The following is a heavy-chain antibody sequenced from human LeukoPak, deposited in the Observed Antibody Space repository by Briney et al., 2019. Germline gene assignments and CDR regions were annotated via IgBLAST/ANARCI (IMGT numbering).Heavy chain of an antibody. CDR1: GASISSFY. CDR2: ITKSGDQT. Sequence: ETLPLTCTVSGASISSFYWSWVRQAPGKGLEWVSTITKSGDQTHYADSVRGLFTISRDIFKNTLYLQMNSLRAEDTAVYHCVKSAGKDGYRDVFDIWGQGTVVTVSS. CDR3: VKSAGKDGYRDVFDI. J-gene: IGHJ3*02. V-gene: IGHV3-53*01. D-gene: IGHD5-24*01.